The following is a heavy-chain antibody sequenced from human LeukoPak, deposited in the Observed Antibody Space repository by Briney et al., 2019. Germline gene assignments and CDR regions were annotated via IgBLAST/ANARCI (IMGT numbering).Heavy chain of an antibody. D-gene: IGHD2-15*01. Sequence: GGTLRLSCAASGFTFSSYGMSWVRQAPGKGLEWVSSISRSGSTKYYADSVKGRFTISRDNAKNSLFLQMNSLRAEDTAVYYCARVLRYCSGGNCYSGGLGYMDVWGKGTTVTISS. CDR2: ISRSGSTK. V-gene: IGHV3-48*04. CDR3: ARVLRYCSGGNCYSGGLGYMDV. CDR1: GFTFSSYG. J-gene: IGHJ6*03.